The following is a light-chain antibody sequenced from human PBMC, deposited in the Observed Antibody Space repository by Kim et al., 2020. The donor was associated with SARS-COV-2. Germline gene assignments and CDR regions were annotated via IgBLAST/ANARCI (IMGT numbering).Light chain of an antibody. CDR2: KTS. Sequence: SPLSASVGDSVTITCRASEGVSTWMAWFQHRPGKAPRLLIYKTSNLQSGVPLRFGGSRSGTEFTLTISSLQPDDSATYFCQQYNSFGGGTKVDIK. CDR1: EGVSTW. J-gene: IGKJ4*01. CDR3: QQYNS. V-gene: IGKV1-5*03.